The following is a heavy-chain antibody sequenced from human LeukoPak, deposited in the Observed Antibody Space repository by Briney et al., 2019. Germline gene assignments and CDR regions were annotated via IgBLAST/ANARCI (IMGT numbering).Heavy chain of an antibody. CDR1: GYTFTGYY. CDR2: INPNSGGT. CDR3: ARSPSWSSSWYDY. Sequence: GASVNVPCKASGYTFTGYYMHWLRQAPGQGLEWMGWINPNSGGTNYAPKFQGRVTMTRDTSISTAYMELSSLRSDDTAVYYCARSPSWSSSWYDYWGQGTLVTVSS. J-gene: IGHJ4*02. V-gene: IGHV1-2*02. D-gene: IGHD6-13*01.